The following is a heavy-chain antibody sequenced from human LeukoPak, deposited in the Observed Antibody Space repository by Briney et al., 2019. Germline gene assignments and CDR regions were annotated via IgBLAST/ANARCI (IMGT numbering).Heavy chain of an antibody. V-gene: IGHV3-48*01. J-gene: IGHJ5*02. CDR1: GFTFSSYS. D-gene: IGHD6-13*01. Sequence: PGGSLRLSCAASGFTFSSYSMNWVRQAPGKGLEWVSYISSSSSTIYYADSVKGRFTISRDNSKNSLYLQMNSLRAEDTAVYYCARGAYSSSWYSSWGQGTLVTVSS. CDR3: ARGAYSSSWYSS. CDR2: ISSSSSTI.